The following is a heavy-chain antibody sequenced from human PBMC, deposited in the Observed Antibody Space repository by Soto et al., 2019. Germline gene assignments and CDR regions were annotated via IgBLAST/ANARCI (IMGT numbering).Heavy chain of an antibody. CDR2: IYPGDSDT. CDR1: GYSFTNCW. Sequence: PGESLKISCKGSGYSFTNCWIGWVRQMPGQGLEWMGIIYPGDSDTRYSPSFQGQVTISADKSISTAYLQWNSLKASDTAMYYCARRFTNYEFFNYWGQGTLVTVS. V-gene: IGHV5-51*01. D-gene: IGHD3-3*01. J-gene: IGHJ4*02. CDR3: ARRFTNYEFFNY.